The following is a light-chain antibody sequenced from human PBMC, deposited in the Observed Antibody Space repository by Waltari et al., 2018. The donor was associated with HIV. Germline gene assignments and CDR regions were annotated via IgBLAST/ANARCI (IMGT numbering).Light chain of an antibody. Sequence: SFELTQPPSVSVSPGQTASIACSGDRLGNTYSSWYQQRPGPSPVLVLYQTTKRPPGIPGRISGSRSGNTATLTISGTQDVDEADYYCQAWDSSTGWVLGGGTKLTVL. V-gene: IGLV3-1*01. J-gene: IGLJ3*02. CDR2: QTT. CDR1: RLGNTY. CDR3: QAWDSSTGWV.